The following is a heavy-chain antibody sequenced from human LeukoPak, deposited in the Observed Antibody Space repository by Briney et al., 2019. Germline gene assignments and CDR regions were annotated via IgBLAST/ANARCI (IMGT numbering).Heavy chain of an antibody. V-gene: IGHV1-24*01. Sequence: GASVKVSCKVSGYTLTELSMHWVRQAPGKGLEWMGGFDPEDGETIYAQKFQGRVTMTEDTSTDTAYMELSSLRSEDTAVYYCAKERTIEYSSSFDYWGRGTLVIVSS. CDR1: GYTLTELS. CDR3: AKERTIEYSSSFDY. CDR2: FDPEDGET. D-gene: IGHD6-6*01. J-gene: IGHJ4*02.